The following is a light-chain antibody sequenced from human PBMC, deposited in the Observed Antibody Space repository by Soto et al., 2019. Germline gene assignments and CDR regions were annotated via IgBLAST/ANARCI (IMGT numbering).Light chain of an antibody. J-gene: IGLJ1*01. V-gene: IGLV2-14*01. CDR1: SSDIGEYNY. CDR2: DVS. CDR3: SSYTTSSTLV. Sequence: QSALTQPASVSGSPGQSITISCTGTSSDIGEYNYVSWYQQHPGKAPKLMIYDVSNRPSGASNRSSGSKSVNTASLTISGLQAEDEADYYCSSYTTSSTLVFGTGTKLTVL.